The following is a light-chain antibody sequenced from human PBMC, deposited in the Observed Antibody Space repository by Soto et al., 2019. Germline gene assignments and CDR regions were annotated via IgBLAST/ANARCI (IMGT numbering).Light chain of an antibody. J-gene: IGLJ3*02. CDR1: SSDVGGYSY. Sequence: QSALTQPPSASGSPGQSVTISCTGTSSDVGGYSYVSWYQQHPGKAPKLITYEVSKRPSGVPDRFSGSKSGNTASLTVSGLQAEDEADYHCSSYAGSTNFVMFGGGTKLPGL. CDR3: SSYAGSTNFVM. V-gene: IGLV2-8*01. CDR2: EVS.